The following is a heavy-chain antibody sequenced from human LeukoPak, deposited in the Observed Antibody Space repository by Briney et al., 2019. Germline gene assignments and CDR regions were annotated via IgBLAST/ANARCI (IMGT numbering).Heavy chain of an antibody. Sequence: VSVKVSCKASGYTFTSYYMHWVRQAPGQGLEWMGWINPNSGGTNYAQKFQGRVTMTRDTSISTAYMELSRLRSDDTALYYCARGPPYYDVLTGSLYGMDVWGQGTTVTVSS. CDR3: ARGPPYYDVLTGSLYGMDV. V-gene: IGHV1-2*02. CDR1: GYTFTSYY. J-gene: IGHJ6*02. CDR2: INPNSGGT. D-gene: IGHD3-9*01.